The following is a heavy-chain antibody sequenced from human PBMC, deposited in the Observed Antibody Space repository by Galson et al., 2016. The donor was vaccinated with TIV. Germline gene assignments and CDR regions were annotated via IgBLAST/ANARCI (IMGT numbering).Heavy chain of an antibody. CDR3: ARTLSNGARLDS. V-gene: IGHV2-70*11. D-gene: IGHD7-27*01. CDR1: GFSLNASGMC. Sequence: PALVTPTQTLTLTCTFSGFSLNASGMCVSWIRQPPGKALEWLARIDWDDDRYYSPSLKTRLTISKDSSKNQVVLTMTNMDPVDTSTYYCARTLSNGARLDSWGQGATVTVSS. CDR2: IDWDDDR. J-gene: IGHJ4*02.